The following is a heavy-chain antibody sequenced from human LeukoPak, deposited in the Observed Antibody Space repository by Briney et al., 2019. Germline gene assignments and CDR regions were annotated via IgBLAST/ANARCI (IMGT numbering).Heavy chain of an antibody. CDR1: GVSLSSSSYH. CDR2: IYYSGST. V-gene: IGHV4-39*01. Sequence: SETLSLTCTVPGVSLSSSSYHWGWIRQHPGKGLEWIASIYYSGSTYYSPSLKSRVTISVDTSKNQFSLKMSSVIAADTAVYYCASLLPYFDYWGQGTLVTVSS. J-gene: IGHJ4*02. CDR3: ASLLPYFDY.